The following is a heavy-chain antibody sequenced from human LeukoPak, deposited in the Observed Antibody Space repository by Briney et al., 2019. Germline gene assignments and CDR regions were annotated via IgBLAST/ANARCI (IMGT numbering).Heavy chain of an antibody. CDR2: FYPGDFDI. CDR1: GYRFISHW. V-gene: IGHV5-51*04. J-gene: IGHJ5*02. CDR3: PRAHPERYQLLSVCFDL. Sequence: GESLKISCQASGYRFISHWIGWVRQMPGKGLEGVGMFYPGDFDIIYNPSFECQVTISVDPPNHTAYLQSSSLNASAPAPYYCPRAHPERYQLLSVCFDLWGQGTLVSVSS. D-gene: IGHD2-2*01.